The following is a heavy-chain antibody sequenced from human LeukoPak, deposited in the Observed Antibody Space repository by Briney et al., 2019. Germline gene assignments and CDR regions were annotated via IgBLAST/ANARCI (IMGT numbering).Heavy chain of an antibody. V-gene: IGHV3-66*01. CDR3: TRGAWFDP. CDR1: GFTFSSYA. Sequence: GGSLRLSCAASGFTFSSYAMHWVRQAPGKGLEWVSVIYSGGSTYYADSVKGRFTISRDNSKNTLYLQMSSLRGEDTAVYYCTRGAWFDPWGQGTLVTVSS. J-gene: IGHJ5*02. CDR2: IYSGGST.